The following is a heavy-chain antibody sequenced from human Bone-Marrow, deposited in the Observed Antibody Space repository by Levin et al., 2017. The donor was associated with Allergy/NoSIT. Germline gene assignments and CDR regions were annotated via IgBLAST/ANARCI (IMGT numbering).Heavy chain of an antibody. CDR2: IKSKSDGGAI. CDR3: TTGIAVAASYYYYYMDV. CDR1: EFTFSHAW. V-gene: IGHV3-15*01. D-gene: IGHD6-19*01. J-gene: IGHJ6*03. Sequence: NAGGSLRLSCSASEFTFSHAWMTWVRQAPGKGLEWVGRIKSKSDGGAIDYAAAVKGRFTISRDDIKDTLYLHMDSLKTEDTAIYYCTTGIAVAASYYYYYMDVWGKGTTVTVS.